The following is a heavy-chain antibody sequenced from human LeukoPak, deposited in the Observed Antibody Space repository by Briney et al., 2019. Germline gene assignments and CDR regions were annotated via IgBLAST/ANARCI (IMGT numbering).Heavy chain of an antibody. CDR3: ARDYCSGGSCYTEYYFDY. D-gene: IGHD2-15*01. CDR1: GYTFTSYH. Sequence: GASVKVSCKASGYTFTSYHMHWVRQAPGQGLEWMGWINPNSGGTNYAQKFQGRVTMTRDTSISTAYMELSRLRSDDTAVYYCARDYCSGGSCYTEYYFDYWGQGTLVTVSS. J-gene: IGHJ4*02. CDR2: INPNSGGT. V-gene: IGHV1-2*02.